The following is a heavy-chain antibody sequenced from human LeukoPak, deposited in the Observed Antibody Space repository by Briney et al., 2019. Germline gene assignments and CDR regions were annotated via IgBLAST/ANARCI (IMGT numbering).Heavy chain of an antibody. CDR1: GGSVSSSSYY. J-gene: IGHJ4*02. CDR2: IYYSGST. Sequence: SETLSLTCTVSGGSVSSSSYYWSWIRQPPGKGLEWIGYIYYSGSTNYNPSLKSRVTISVDTSKNQFSLKLSSVTAADTAVYYCARADYYDSSGNFDYWGQGTLVTVSS. CDR3: ARADYYDSSGNFDY. V-gene: IGHV4-61*01. D-gene: IGHD3-22*01.